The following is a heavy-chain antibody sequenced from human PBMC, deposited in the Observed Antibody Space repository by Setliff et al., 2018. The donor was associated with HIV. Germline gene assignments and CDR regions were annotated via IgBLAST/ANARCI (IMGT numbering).Heavy chain of an antibody. CDR1: GDSFTDYW. Sequence: PGESLKISCKGSGDSFTDYWIAWVRQRPGKGLEWMGVIYPGDSNVRYSPSFQGHVTISADRSISTAYLQWSSLKASDTGLYYCKVLTYYNFWSTNDYFDSWGQGTLVTVS. CDR2: IYPGDSNV. D-gene: IGHD3-3*01. CDR3: KVLTYYNFWSTNDYFDS. V-gene: IGHV5-51*01. J-gene: IGHJ4*02.